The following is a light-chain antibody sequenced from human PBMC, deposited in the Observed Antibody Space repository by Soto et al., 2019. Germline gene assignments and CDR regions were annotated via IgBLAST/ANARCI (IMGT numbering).Light chain of an antibody. CDR2: EVR. J-gene: IGLJ1*01. Sequence: QSALTQPASVSGSPGQSITISCTGTSSDVGGYNHVSWYQQHPGKAPKLIIYEVRNRPSGVSHRFSGSKSGNTASLTISGLEAADEADYYCSSYSSTNTLFVFGTATKLTVL. CDR3: SSYSSTNTLFV. CDR1: SSDVGGYNH. V-gene: IGLV2-14*01.